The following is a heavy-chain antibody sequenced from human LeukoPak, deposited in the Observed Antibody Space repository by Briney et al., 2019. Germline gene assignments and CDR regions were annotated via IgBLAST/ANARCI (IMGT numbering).Heavy chain of an antibody. J-gene: IGHJ4*02. V-gene: IGHV1-2*02. CDR2: INPNSGGT. D-gene: IGHD3-10*01. Sequence: ASVKVSCKASGYTFTGYYMHWVRQAPGQGLEWMGWINPNSGGTNYAQKFQGRVTITRDTSASTAYMELSSLRSEDTAVYYCARSRNTPLFGYWGQGTLVTVSS. CDR3: ARSRNTPLFGY. CDR1: GYTFTGYY.